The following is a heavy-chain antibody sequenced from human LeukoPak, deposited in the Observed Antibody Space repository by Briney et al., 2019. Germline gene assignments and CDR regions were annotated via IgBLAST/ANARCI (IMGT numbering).Heavy chain of an antibody. CDR2: IWNDGSNK. D-gene: IGHD2-2*01. V-gene: IGHV3-33*01. J-gene: IGHJ4*02. CDR3: ARDYCSSTSCLFDY. Sequence: GGSLRLSCAASGFTFGSYGMHWVRQAPGQGLEWVAVIWNDGSNKYYVDSVKGRFTISRDNSKNTLYLQMNSLRTKDTAVYYCARDYCSSTSCLFDYWGQGTLVTVSS. CDR1: GFTFGSYG.